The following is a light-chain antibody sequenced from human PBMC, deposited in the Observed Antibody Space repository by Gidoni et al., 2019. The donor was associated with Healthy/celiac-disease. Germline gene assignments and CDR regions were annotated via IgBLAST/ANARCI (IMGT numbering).Light chain of an antibody. Sequence: DIQFFQPPSPLSASVGDRVTITCRVSQSISRYLNWYRQKPGKVPKLLIYSASNLQSGVPSRFSGSGSGTEFTLTISSLQPEDVATYYGQRSYSDPPAFGQGTKVEIK. CDR1: QSISRY. CDR3: QRSYSDPPA. V-gene: IGKV1-27*01. CDR2: SAS. J-gene: IGKJ1*01.